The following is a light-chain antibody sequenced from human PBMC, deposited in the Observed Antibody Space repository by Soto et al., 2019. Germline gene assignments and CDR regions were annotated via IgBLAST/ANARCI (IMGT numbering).Light chain of an antibody. CDR3: QQFRSYPLT. J-gene: IGKJ4*01. CDR2: DAS. V-gene: IGKV3-20*01. CDR1: QTVRNNY. Sequence: EFVLTQSPGTLSLSPGERATLSCRASQTVRNNYLAWYQQKPGQAPRLLIYDASSRATGTPDRFSGGGSGTDFTLTISRLEPEDFAVYYCQQFRSYPLTFGGGTKVDIK.